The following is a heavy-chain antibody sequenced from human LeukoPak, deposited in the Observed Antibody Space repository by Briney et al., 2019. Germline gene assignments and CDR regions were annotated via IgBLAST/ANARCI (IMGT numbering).Heavy chain of an antibody. J-gene: IGHJ4*02. CDR3: AREDYDDSVYSPLDF. D-gene: IGHD5/OR15-5a*01. Sequence: SVKVSCKASGGSFSSSSIGWVRQAPGQGLEWMGGNIPVFGTPSYAQSFQGRVTVTADDSTKTAYMELHSLRSGDTAIYYCAREDYDDSVYSPLDFWGQGTLVTVSS. CDR2: NIPVFGTP. V-gene: IGHV1-69*01. CDR1: GGSFSSSS.